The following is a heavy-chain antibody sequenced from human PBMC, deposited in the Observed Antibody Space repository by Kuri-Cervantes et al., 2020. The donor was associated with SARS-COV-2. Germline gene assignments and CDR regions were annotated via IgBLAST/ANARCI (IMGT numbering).Heavy chain of an antibody. Sequence: LTCAASGFIVSSSYMSWIRQAPGKGLEWVSYISSSGSTIYYADSVKGRFTISRDNAKNSLYLRMNSLRAEDTAVYYCARGGYCSGGSCYSVYYYYYYGMDVWGQGTTVTVSS. CDR3: ARGGYCSGGSCYSVYYYYYYGMDV. J-gene: IGHJ6*02. CDR1: GFIVSSSY. V-gene: IGHV3-11*04. CDR2: ISSSGSTI. D-gene: IGHD2-15*01.